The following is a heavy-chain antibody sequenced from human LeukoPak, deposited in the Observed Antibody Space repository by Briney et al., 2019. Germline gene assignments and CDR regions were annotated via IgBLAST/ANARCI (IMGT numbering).Heavy chain of an antibody. D-gene: IGHD5-18*01. V-gene: IGHV3-30*18. CDR2: ISYDGSNK. CDR3: AKEVEEDTAMDFDY. CDR1: GFTFSSYG. Sequence: GGSLRLSCAASGFTFSSYGMHWVRQAPGKGLEWVAVISYDGSNKYYADSVKGRFIISRDNSKNTLYLQMNSLRAEDTAVYYCAKEVEEDTAMDFDYWGQGTLVTVSS. J-gene: IGHJ4*02.